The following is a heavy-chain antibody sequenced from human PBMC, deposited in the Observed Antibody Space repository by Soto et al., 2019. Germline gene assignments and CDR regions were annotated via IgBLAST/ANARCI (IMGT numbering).Heavy chain of an antibody. CDR1: GYTFTSYG. CDR2: INPSGGST. Sequence: ASVKVSCKASGYTFTSYGMHWVRQAPGQGLEWMGIINPSGGSTRYAQKFQGRVTMTRDTSTSTVYMELSSLRSEDTAVYYCSRGLSYDSSGYYFDYWGQGTLVTVSS. J-gene: IGHJ4*02. D-gene: IGHD3-22*01. V-gene: IGHV1-46*01. CDR3: SRGLSYDSSGYYFDY.